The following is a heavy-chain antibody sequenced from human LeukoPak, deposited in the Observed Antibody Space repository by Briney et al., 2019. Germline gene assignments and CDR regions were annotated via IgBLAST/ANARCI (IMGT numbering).Heavy chain of an antibody. V-gene: IGHV4-34*01. CDR3: ARGHEMETYYDFWS. Sequence: PSETLSLTCAVYGGSFSGYYWSWIRQPPGKGLEWIGEINHSGSTSYNPSLKSRVTISVDTSKKQFSLRLSSVAAADTAVYYCARGHEMETYYDFWSWGQGTLVTVSS. CDR1: GGSFSGYY. CDR2: INHSGST. J-gene: IGHJ4*02. D-gene: IGHD3-3*01.